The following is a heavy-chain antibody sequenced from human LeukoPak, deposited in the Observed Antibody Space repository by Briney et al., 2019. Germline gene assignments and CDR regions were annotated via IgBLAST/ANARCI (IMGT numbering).Heavy chain of an antibody. D-gene: IGHD6-13*01. CDR2: IYYSGST. CDR1: GGSISSSSYY. CDR3: AMLGSSSWNFDY. Sequence: PSETLSLTCTVSGGSISSSSYYWGWIRQPPGKGREWIGSIYYSGSTYYNPSLKSRVTISVDTSKNQFSLKLSSVTAADTAVYYCAMLGSSSWNFDYWGQGTLVTVSS. V-gene: IGHV4-39*01. J-gene: IGHJ4*02.